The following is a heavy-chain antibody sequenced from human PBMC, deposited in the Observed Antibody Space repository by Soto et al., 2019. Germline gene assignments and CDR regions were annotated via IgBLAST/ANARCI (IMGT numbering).Heavy chain of an antibody. Sequence: LSLTCTVSGGSVSSGSYYWSWIRQPPGKGLEWIGYIYYSGSTNYNPSLKSRVTISVDTSKNQFSLKLSSVTAADTAVYYCARSPRNFWSGYRNSYYFDYWGQGTLVTVSS. D-gene: IGHD3-3*01. CDR1: GGSVSSGSYY. CDR3: ARSPRNFWSGYRNSYYFDY. V-gene: IGHV4-61*01. CDR2: IYYSGST. J-gene: IGHJ4*02.